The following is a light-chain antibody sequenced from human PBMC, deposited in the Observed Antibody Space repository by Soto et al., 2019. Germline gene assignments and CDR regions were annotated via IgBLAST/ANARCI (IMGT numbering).Light chain of an antibody. CDR2: DVS. CDR3: SSYRSSGNYV. J-gene: IGLJ1*01. Sequence: QSALTQPASVSGSPGQSITISCTGTSSDVGDYNYVSWYQQHPDKAPKVMIYDVSNRPSGVSNRFSGSKSGNTASLTISGLQAEDEADYYCSSYRSSGNYVFGTGTKLTVL. V-gene: IGLV2-14*01. CDR1: SSDVGDYNY.